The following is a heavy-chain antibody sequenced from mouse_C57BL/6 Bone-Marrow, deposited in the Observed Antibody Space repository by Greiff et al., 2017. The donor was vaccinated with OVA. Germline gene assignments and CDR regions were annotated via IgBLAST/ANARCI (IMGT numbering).Heavy chain of an antibody. CDR3: ARRGVVHFDY. J-gene: IGHJ2*01. V-gene: IGHV5-12*01. Sequence: EVQLVESGGGLVQPGGSLKLSCAASGFTFSDYYMYWVRQTPEKRLEWVAYISNGGGSTYYPDTVKGRFTISRDNAKNTLYLQMSRLKSEDTVMYYCARRGVVHFDYWGQGTTLTVSS. D-gene: IGHD1-1*01. CDR2: ISNGGGST. CDR1: GFTFSDYY.